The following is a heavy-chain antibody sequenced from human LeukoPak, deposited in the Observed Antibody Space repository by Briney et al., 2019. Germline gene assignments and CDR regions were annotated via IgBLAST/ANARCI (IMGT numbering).Heavy chain of an antibody. CDR2: IYSGGST. J-gene: IGHJ4*02. CDR3: TLEYNISGCLF. D-gene: IGHD1-1*01. Sequence: GGSLRLSCAASGFTLSSNYMRCVRHAPGKGLEWVSLIYSGGSTHHSDSVQGRFTTSRDNGRNTAALEMASLALVDTGTYYCTLEYNISGCLFWGEGTLVTVSP. V-gene: IGHV3-66*02. CDR1: GFTLSSNY.